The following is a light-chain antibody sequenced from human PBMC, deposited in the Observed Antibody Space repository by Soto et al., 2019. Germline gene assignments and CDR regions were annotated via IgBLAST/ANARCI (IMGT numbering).Light chain of an antibody. V-gene: IGKV1-33*01. Sequence: DIQMTQSPSSLSAFVGDRVTITCQASQGINKYLNWYQQKPGTAPKLLIYDASKLETGVPSRFSGSGSETDFTFTISSLQPEDIATYYCQQYDHLPLTFGGGTEVGIQ. CDR2: DAS. CDR3: QQYDHLPLT. J-gene: IGKJ4*01. CDR1: QGINKY.